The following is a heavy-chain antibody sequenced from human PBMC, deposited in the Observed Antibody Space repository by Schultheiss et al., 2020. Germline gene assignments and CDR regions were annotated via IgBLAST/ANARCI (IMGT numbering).Heavy chain of an antibody. J-gene: IGHJ6*02. V-gene: IGHV3-7*03. Sequence: GGSLRLSCAASGFTFSSYWMSWVRQAPGKGLEWVANIKQDGSEKYYVDSVKGRFTISRDNAKNSLYLQMNSLRAEDTAVYYCARDLDWNYRPNTYGMDVWGQGTTVTVSS. D-gene: IGHD1-7*01. CDR2: IKQDGSEK. CDR3: ARDLDWNYRPNTYGMDV. CDR1: GFTFSSYW.